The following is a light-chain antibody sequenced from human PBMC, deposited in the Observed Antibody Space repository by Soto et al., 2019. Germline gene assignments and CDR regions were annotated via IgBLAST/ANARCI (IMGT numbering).Light chain of an antibody. Sequence: DIQMTQSPSSLSASVGDRVTITCRASQSISNYLNWYQQKPGKAPKLLIYAASSLQSGVPSRFTGSGSGTDFTLTISSLQPEDFATYYCQQSYSTHLFGGGTKVDIK. CDR1: QSISNY. CDR3: QQSYSTHL. J-gene: IGKJ4*01. CDR2: AAS. V-gene: IGKV1-39*01.